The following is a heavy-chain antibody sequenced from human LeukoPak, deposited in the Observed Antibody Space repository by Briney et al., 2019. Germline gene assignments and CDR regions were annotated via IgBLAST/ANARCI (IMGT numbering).Heavy chain of an antibody. J-gene: IGHJ4*02. CDR1: GFTSSSYS. CDR3: ASGIYYASVHTWSPV. V-gene: IGHV3-21*01. Sequence: GGSLRLSCAASGFTSSSYSMNWVRQAPGKGLEWVSSISISSTYIYYTDSVKGRFTISRDDASNSLDLQMNSLRAEDTAVYYCASGIYYASVHTWSPVWGQGTLVTVSS. CDR2: ISISSTYI. D-gene: IGHD3-10*01.